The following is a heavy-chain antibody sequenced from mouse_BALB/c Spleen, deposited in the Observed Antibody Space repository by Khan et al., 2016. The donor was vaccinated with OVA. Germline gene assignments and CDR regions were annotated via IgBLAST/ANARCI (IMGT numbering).Heavy chain of an antibody. V-gene: IGHV3-6*02. CDR2: IRYDGDS. CDR1: GYSITSGYF. J-gene: IGHJ3*01. D-gene: IGHD3-1*01. Sequence: EVQLQESGPGLVKPSQSLSLTCSVTGYSITSGYFWNWIRQFPGNNLEWLGYIRYDGDSNYTPSLKNRISIPRDTSKNQFFLKLNSVAPEDTATYYCARGGSSGPAWFAYWGQGTLVTVSA. CDR3: ARGGSSGPAWFAY.